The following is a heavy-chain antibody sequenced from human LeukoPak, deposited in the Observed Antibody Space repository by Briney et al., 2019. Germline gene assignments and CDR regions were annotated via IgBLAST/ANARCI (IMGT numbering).Heavy chain of an antibody. CDR2: IYYSGST. J-gene: IGHJ4*02. D-gene: IGHD6-19*01. CDR3: ARVWYSSGWYAFDY. CDR1: GGSISSYY. V-gene: IGHV4-59*01. Sequence: SETLSLTCTLSGGSISSYYWSWIRQPPGKGLEWIGYIYYSGSTNYNPSLKSRVTISVDTPKNQFSLKLSSVTAADTAVYYCARVWYSSGWYAFDYWGQGTLVTVSS.